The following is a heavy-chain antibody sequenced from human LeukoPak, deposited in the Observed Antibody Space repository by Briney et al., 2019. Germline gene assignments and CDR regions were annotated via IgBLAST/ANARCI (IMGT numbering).Heavy chain of an antibody. CDR2: IYHSGST. CDR3: ARVAGYFDWLPYNWFDP. V-gene: IGHV4-38-2*02. D-gene: IGHD3-9*01. J-gene: IGHJ5*02. CDR1: GYSISSGYY. Sequence: SETLSLTCTVSGYSISSGYYWGWIRQPPGKGLEWIGSIYHSGSTYYNPSLKSRVTISVDTSKNQFSLKLSSVIAADTAVYYCARVAGYFDWLPYNWFDPWGQGTLVTVSS.